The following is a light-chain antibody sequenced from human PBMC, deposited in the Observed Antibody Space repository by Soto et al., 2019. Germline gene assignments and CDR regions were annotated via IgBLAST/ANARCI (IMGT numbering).Light chain of an antibody. Sequence: EMVLTKSPGTLSLSPGERATLSCRASQSGSSSYLAWYQQKPGQAPRLLIYGASSRATGIPDRFSGSVSGTAFTRTISRLETVELAVYYCQQYGSSPLTFGGGTKVEI. CDR2: GAS. CDR3: QQYGSSPLT. CDR1: QSGSSSY. J-gene: IGKJ4*01. V-gene: IGKV3-20*01.